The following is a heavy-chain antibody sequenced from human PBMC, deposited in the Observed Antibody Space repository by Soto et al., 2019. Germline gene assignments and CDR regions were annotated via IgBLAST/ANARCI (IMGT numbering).Heavy chain of an antibody. CDR3: AKDRAFYGSGSYVRY. V-gene: IGHV3-23*01. J-gene: IGHJ4*02. D-gene: IGHD3-10*01. CDR1: GFTFSSYA. Sequence: GGSLRLSCAASGFTFSSYAMNWVRQAPGKGLEWVSGISGSGGSTYYADSVEGRFTISRDNSKNTLYLQMNSLRAEDTAVYYCAKDRAFYGSGSYVRYWGQGTLVTVSS. CDR2: ISGSGGST.